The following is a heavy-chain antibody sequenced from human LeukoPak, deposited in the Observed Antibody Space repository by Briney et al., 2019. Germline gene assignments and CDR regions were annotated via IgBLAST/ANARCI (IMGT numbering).Heavy chain of an antibody. CDR1: GGTFSSYA. J-gene: IGHJ3*02. D-gene: IGHD2-2*02. Sequence: ASVKVSCKASGGTFSSYAISWVRQAPGQGLEWMGGIIPIFGTANYAQKFQGRVTITADESTSTAYMELSSLRSEDTAVYYCARGPAPIVVVPAAIEGDAFDIWGQGTMVTVSS. CDR3: ARGPAPIVVVPAAIEGDAFDI. V-gene: IGHV1-69*13. CDR2: IIPIFGTA.